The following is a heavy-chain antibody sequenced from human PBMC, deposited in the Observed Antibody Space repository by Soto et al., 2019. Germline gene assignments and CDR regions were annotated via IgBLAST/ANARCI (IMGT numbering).Heavy chain of an antibody. D-gene: IGHD4-4*01. CDR3: ARVRIRAPVTEYNWFDP. CDR1: GYTFTSYG. V-gene: IGHV1-18*01. J-gene: IGHJ5*02. CDR2: ISAYNGNT. Sequence: ASVKVSCKASGYTFTSYGISWVRQAPGQGLEWMGWISAYNGNTNYAQKLQGRVTMTTDTSTSTAYMELRSLRSDDTAVYYCARVRIRAPVTEYNWFDPWGQGTLVTVSS.